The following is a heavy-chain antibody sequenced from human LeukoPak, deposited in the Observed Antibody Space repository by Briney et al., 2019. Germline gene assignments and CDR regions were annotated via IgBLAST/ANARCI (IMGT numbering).Heavy chain of an antibody. Sequence: PGGSLRLSCAASGFTFSPHWMHWVRQAPGKGLVWVSRINTDASSTNYADSVKGRFTISRDNAKNTLYLQMNSLRAEDTAVYYCAGALPAFNIWGQGTMVTVSS. V-gene: IGHV3-74*01. CDR2: INTDASST. CDR1: GFTFSPHW. D-gene: IGHD2-15*01. J-gene: IGHJ3*02. CDR3: AGALPAFNI.